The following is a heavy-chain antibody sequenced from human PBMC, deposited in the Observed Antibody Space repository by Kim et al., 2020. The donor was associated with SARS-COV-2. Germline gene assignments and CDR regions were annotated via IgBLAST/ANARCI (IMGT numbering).Heavy chain of an antibody. V-gene: IGHV3-15*01. CDR3: ATDDTMIVVVGSS. J-gene: IGHJ5*02. D-gene: IGHD3-22*01. Sequence: APAKGRFTISRDDSRNTLYLQMNSLKTEATAVYYCATDDTMIVVVGSSWGQGTLVTVSS.